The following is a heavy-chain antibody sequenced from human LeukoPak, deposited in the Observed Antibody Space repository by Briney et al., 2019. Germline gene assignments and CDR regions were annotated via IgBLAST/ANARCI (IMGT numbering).Heavy chain of an antibody. CDR3: AREAAMVRGAETVDY. J-gene: IGHJ4*02. V-gene: IGHV3-74*01. D-gene: IGHD3-10*01. CDR1: GFTFSTYW. CDR2: INSDGSST. Sequence: GESLRLSCAASGFTFSTYWMHWVRQAPGKGLVWVSRINSDGSSTTYADSVKGRFTISRDNAKNTLYLQMNSLRAEDTAVYYCAREAAMVRGAETVDYWGQGTLVTVSS.